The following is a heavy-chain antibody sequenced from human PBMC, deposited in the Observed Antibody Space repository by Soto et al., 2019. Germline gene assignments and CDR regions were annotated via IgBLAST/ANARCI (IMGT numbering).Heavy chain of an antibody. CDR3: ARLHYGDYGGGAFDI. CDR1: GGSFSGYY. V-gene: IGHV4-34*01. D-gene: IGHD4-17*01. CDR2: INHSGST. J-gene: IGHJ3*02. Sequence: SETLSLTCDVYGGSFSGYYWSWIRQPPGKGLEWIGEINHSGSTNYNPSLKSRVTISVDTSKNQFSLKLSSVTAADTAVYYCARLHYGDYGGGAFDIWGQGTMVTVSS.